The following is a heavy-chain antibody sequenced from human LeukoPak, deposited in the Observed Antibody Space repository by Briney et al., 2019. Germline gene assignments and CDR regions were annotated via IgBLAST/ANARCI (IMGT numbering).Heavy chain of an antibody. V-gene: IGHV4-39*01. D-gene: IGHD1-26*01. CDR1: GGSISSSSYY. J-gene: IGHJ4*02. Sequence: SETLSLTCTVSGGSISSSSYYWGWIRQPPGKGLEWIGSIYSSGSTHYNPSLKSRLTIFVDTSKNQFSLKLSSVTAADTAVYYCARNSSGNYFDYWGQGTLVTVSS. CDR2: IYSSGST. CDR3: ARNSSGNYFDY.